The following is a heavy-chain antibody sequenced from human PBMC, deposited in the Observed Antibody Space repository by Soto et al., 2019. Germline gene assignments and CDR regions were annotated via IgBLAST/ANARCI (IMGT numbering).Heavy chain of an antibody. CDR2: INSDGSSI. J-gene: IGHJ6*02. CDR1: GFTFSSYW. Sequence: GGSLRLSSAASGFTFSSYWIHWVLQAPGKGLVWVSRINSDGSSISYADSVKGRFTISRDNAKNTLYLQMNSLRAEDTAVYYCASMVRGVIITTYGMDVWGQGTTVTGSS. CDR3: ASMVRGVIITTYGMDV. V-gene: IGHV3-74*01. D-gene: IGHD3-10*01.